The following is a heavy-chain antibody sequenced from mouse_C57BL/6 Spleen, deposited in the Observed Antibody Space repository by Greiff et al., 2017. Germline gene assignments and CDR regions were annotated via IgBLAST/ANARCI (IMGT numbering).Heavy chain of an antibody. J-gene: IGHJ1*03. CDR3: ARETINYGYYGWYFDV. Sequence: QVQLQQPGAELVKPGASVKMSCKASGYTFTSYWITWVKQRPGQGLEWIGDIYPGSGSTNYNEKFKSKATLTVDTSSSTAYMQLSSLTSEDSAVYYCARETINYGYYGWYFDVWGTGTTVTVSS. CDR2: IYPGSGST. D-gene: IGHD2-3*01. V-gene: IGHV1-55*01. CDR1: GYTFTSYW.